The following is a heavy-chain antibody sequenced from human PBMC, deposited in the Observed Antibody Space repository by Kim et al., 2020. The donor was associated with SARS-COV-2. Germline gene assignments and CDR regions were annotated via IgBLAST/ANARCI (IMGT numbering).Heavy chain of an antibody. D-gene: IGHD3-10*01. Sequence: GGSLRLSCAASGFTFSGSAMHWVRQASGKGLEWVGRIRSKANSYATAYAASVKGRFTIPRDDSKNTAYLQMNSLKTEDTAVYYCTRQVAITMVRGASYKFDPWGQGTLVTVSS. CDR1: GFTFSGSA. V-gene: IGHV3-73*01. CDR3: TRQVAITMVRGASYKFDP. J-gene: IGHJ5*02. CDR2: IRSKANSYAT.